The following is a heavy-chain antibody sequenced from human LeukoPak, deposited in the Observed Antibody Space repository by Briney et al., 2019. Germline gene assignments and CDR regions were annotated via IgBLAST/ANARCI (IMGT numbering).Heavy chain of an antibody. CDR1: GGSISSNTYY. Sequence: SETLSLTCTVSGGSISSNTYYWGWIRQPPGRGLEWVGYIYNSGSTYYNSSLKSRVTISVDTSKNQFSLKLSSVTAADTAVYYCAREGSYGYSWVYWGQGTLVTVSS. V-gene: IGHV4-39*07. J-gene: IGHJ4*02. CDR2: IYNSGST. CDR3: AREGSYGYSWVY. D-gene: IGHD5-18*01.